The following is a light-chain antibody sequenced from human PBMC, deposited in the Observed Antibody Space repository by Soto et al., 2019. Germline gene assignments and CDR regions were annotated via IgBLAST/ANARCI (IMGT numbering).Light chain of an antibody. J-gene: IGKJ3*01. CDR3: QQYGGSPFT. CDR2: NTF. V-gene: IGKV3-20*01. CDR1: QSFSTSY. Sequence: EIVLTQSPGTLSLSPGDRATLSCRASQSFSTSYLAWYQHNPGQAPRLLIYNTFTRATGIPARFSGSGSGTKFNITIIRLEPEDFAVSDCQQYGGSPFTFGPGTKVDIK.